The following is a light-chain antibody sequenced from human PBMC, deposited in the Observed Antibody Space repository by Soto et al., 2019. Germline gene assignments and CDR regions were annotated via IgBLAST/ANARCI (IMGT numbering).Light chain of an antibody. CDR2: AAS. CDR3: QKLHNFPLT. CDR1: QGISSS. V-gene: IGKV1-9*01. Sequence: DIQLTQSPSFLSASVGDRVTINCRASQGISSSLAWYQQKPGEAPKLLIYAASTLQSGAPSRFSGSGYGTEFTLTISSLQPDDFASYYCQKLHNFPLTFGQGTRLEIK. J-gene: IGKJ5*01.